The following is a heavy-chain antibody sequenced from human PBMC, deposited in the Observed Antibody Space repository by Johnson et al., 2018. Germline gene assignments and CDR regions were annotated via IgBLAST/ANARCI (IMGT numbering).Heavy chain of an antibody. J-gene: IGHJ6*02. Sequence: EVQLVESGAEVKKPGDSLKISCKTSGYTFTTSWIGWVRQMPGRGLEWMGVIYPGDSDTTYSPSFQGQVIISVDKSINTTYLQWSSLKASDTAKYYCTRHARGTITLMREIRGLIGDVWGHGTTVTVSS. CDR2: IYPGDSDT. CDR3: TRHARGTITLMREIRGLIGDV. D-gene: IGHD3-16*02. CDR1: GYTFTTSW. V-gene: IGHV5-51*01.